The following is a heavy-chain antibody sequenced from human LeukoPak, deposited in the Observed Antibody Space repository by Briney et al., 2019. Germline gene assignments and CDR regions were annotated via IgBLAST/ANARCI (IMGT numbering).Heavy chain of an antibody. CDR2: ISGSGGST. Sequence: PGGSLRLSCAASGFTFSSYAMSWVRQAPGKGLEWVSAISGSGGSTYYADSVKGRFTISRDNAKNSLYLQMNSLRAEDTALYYCAKEVDSYGPNPEYYFDYWGQGTLVTVSS. D-gene: IGHD5-18*01. CDR1: GFTFSSYA. V-gene: IGHV3-23*01. J-gene: IGHJ4*02. CDR3: AKEVDSYGPNPEYYFDY.